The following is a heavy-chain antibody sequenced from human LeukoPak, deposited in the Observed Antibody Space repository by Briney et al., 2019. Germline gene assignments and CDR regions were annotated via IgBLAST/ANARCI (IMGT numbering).Heavy chain of an antibody. J-gene: IGHJ4*02. V-gene: IGHV3-23*01. Sequence: GGPLRLFCAACGFTFCSYAMLCLRQAPGKAVEGFSAICGSGGSIYYADSVKGRFTISRDNSKNTLYLQMNSLRAEDTAVYYCAKAGVYDILTGYDPAYYFDYWGQGTLVTVSS. CDR2: ICGSGGSI. CDR1: GFTFCSYA. D-gene: IGHD3-9*01. CDR3: AKAGVYDILTGYDPAYYFDY.